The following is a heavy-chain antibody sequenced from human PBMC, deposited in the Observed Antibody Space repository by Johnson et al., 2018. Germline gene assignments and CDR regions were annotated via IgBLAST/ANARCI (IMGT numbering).Heavy chain of an antibody. J-gene: IGHJ6*03. CDR3: TTERDYYYYYMDV. Sequence: EVQLLESGGGLVEPGGSLRLCCAASGFTFSNAWMNWVRQAPGKGLEWVGRIKSKTDGGPTDYAAPVKGRFTISRDDSKNTLYLQMNSLKTEDTAVYYCTTERDYYYYYMDVWGKGTTGTVSS. V-gene: IGHV3-15*07. CDR1: GFTFSNAW. CDR2: IKSKTDGGPT.